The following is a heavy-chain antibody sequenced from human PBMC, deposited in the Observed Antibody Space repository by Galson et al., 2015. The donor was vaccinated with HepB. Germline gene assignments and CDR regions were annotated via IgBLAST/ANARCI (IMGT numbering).Heavy chain of an antibody. J-gene: IGHJ3*01. V-gene: IGHV3-11*01. D-gene: IGHD1-14*01. CDR2: ISSSGSTI. CDR3: ARAVKPLSEAFDL. Sequence: SLRLSCAASGFTFSDYYMSWIRQAPGKGLEWLSYISSSGSTIYHADSVKGRFTISRDNAKNSLYVQFNSLRAEDTAVYFCARAVKPLSEAFDLWGQGTMVTVSS. CDR1: GFTFSDYY.